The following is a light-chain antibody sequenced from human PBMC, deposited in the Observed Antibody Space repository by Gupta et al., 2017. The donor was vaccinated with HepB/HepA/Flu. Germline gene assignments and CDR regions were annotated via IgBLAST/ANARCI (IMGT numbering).Light chain of an antibody. CDR1: SSDIGGYNF. CDR2: DVI. CDR3: SSYTSRSTLG. J-gene: IGLJ3*02. Sequence: QSALTQPASVSGSPGQSITISCTGTSSDIGGYNFVSWYQQLPGKAPKLMIYDVINRPSGVSNRFSGSKSGNTASLTSSGLQAEDEADYYCSSYTSRSTLGFGRGTKLTVL. V-gene: IGLV2-14*01.